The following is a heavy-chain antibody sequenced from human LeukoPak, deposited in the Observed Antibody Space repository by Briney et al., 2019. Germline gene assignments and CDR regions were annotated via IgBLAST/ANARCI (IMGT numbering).Heavy chain of an antibody. Sequence: ASVKVSCKASGYTFTSYGISWVRQAPGQGLEWMGCIITYNGNTNYAQKLQGRVTMTTDTSTSTAYMELRSLRSDDTAVYYCAXXXXRSRARWENLGIDPWGQGTLVTVSS. CDR2: IITYNGNT. V-gene: IGHV1-18*01. J-gene: IGHJ5*02. CDR1: GYTFTSYG. CDR3: AXXXXRSRARWENLGIDP. D-gene: IGHD3-16*01.